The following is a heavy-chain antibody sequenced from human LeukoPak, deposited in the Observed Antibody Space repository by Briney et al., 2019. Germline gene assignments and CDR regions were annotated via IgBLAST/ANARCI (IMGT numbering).Heavy chain of an antibody. CDR2: ICDYNGNT. J-gene: IGHJ3*02. CDR3: ARVYGVAFGI. V-gene: IGHV1-18*01. D-gene: IGHD4-17*01. Sequence: SVKDSCKASGYTFTSYGISWVRQAPGQGLEWMGWICDYNGNTKYAQNLQGGVTMTTDTSTSTAYMELRSLRSDDTAVYFCARVYGVAFGIWGQGTMVTVSS. CDR1: GYTFTSYG.